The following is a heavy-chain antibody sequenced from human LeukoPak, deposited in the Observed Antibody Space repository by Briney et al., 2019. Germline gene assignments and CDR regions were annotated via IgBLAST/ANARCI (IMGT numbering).Heavy chain of an antibody. Sequence: SVKVSCKASGGTFSSYAISWVRQAPGQGLEWMGGIIPIFGTANYAQKSQGRVTITADESTSTAYMELSSLRSEDTAVYYCARTSGAAIAAAGTLGYWGQGTLVTVSS. J-gene: IGHJ4*02. CDR2: IIPIFGTA. D-gene: IGHD6-25*01. CDR1: GGTFSSYA. V-gene: IGHV1-69*13. CDR3: ARTSGAAIAAAGTLGY.